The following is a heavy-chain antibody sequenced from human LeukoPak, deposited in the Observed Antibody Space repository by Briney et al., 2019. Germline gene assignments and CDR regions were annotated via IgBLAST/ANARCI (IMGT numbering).Heavy chain of an antibody. CDR1: GFTFSSHS. CDR3: ARDRQDIVVVPAADYYYYYMDV. Sequence: GGSLRLSCAASGFTFSSHSMNWVRQAPGKGLEWVSYIISSSSTIYYADPVKGRFTISRDNAKNSLYLQMNSLRAEDTAVYYCARDRQDIVVVPAADYYYYYMDVWGKGTTVTVSS. J-gene: IGHJ6*03. CDR2: IISSSSTI. V-gene: IGHV3-48*04. D-gene: IGHD2-2*01.